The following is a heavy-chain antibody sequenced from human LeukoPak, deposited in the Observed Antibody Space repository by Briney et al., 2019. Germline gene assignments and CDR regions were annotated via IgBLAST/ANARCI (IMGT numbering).Heavy chain of an antibody. CDR1: GFTFSDYA. CDR2: ISSNGGSI. V-gene: IGHV3-64*01. D-gene: IGHD6-19*01. CDR3: ARDTCGCGSGWHLYWYFDL. Sequence: PGGSLRLSCAASGFTFSDYAMHWVRQAPGKELEYVSAISSNGGSIHYANSVKGRFTISRDNSKNTLYLQMDSLRAGEMAVYYCARDTCGCGSGWHLYWYFDLWGRGTLVTVSS. J-gene: IGHJ2*01.